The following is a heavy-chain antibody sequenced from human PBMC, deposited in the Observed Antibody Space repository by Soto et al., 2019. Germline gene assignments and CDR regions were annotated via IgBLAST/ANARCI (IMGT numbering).Heavy chain of an antibody. J-gene: IGHJ4*02. CDR1: GFSFSSYA. CDR2: ISGSDGKT. V-gene: IGHV3-23*01. D-gene: IGHD1-26*01. CDR3: ARWSFLDY. Sequence: EVQLLESGGGLVRPGGSLRLSCTASGFSFSSYALSWVRQAPGKGLEWVSTISGSDGKTYYADSVKGRFSISRDTSKTTLYLEMTSRRFEDTAVYYCARWSFLDYWGQGTRVNVS.